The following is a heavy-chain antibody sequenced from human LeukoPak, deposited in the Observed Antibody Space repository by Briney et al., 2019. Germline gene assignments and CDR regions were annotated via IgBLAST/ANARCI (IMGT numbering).Heavy chain of an antibody. V-gene: IGHV1-18*01. D-gene: IGHD6-13*01. CDR1: GYTFTSYA. CDR2: ISAYNGNT. Sequence: ASVKVSCKASGYTFTSYAITWVRQAPGQGLEWMGWISAYNGNTNYAQNLQGRVTMTTDTSTSTAYMELSSLRSEDTAVYYCARKYSSSWYYYYYMDVWGKGTTVTVSS. J-gene: IGHJ6*03. CDR3: ARKYSSSWYYYYYMDV.